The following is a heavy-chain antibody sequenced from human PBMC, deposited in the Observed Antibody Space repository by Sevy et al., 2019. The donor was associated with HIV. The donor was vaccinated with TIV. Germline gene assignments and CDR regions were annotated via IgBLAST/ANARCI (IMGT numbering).Heavy chain of an antibody. CDR2: IYPSGST. CDR3: ARVRTVAGVNGVGWFDP. J-gene: IGHJ5*02. D-gene: IGHD2-8*01. CDR1: GGSISSGGYY. V-gene: IGHV4-61*02. Sequence: SETLSLTYTVSGGSISSGGYYWSWIRQPAGEGLEWIGRIYPSGSTNYRPSLKSRVTMSVDTSKNQFSLELSSVTAADTAVYYCARVRTVAGVNGVGWFDPWGQGTLVTVSS.